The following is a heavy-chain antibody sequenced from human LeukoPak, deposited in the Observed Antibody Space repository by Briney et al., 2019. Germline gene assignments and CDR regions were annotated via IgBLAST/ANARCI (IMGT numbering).Heavy chain of an antibody. Sequence: VASVKVSCRASGYTFTSYGISLVRQAPGQGLEWMGWISAYNGNTNYAQKLQGRVTMTTDTSTSTAYMELRSLRSDDTAVYYCARVLGHGTTNYWGQGTLVTVSS. CDR3: ARVLGHGTTNY. CDR2: ISAYNGNT. V-gene: IGHV1-18*01. J-gene: IGHJ4*02. D-gene: IGHD1-1*01. CDR1: GYTFTSYG.